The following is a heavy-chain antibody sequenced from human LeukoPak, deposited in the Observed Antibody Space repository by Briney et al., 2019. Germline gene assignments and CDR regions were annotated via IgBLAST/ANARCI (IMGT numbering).Heavy chain of an antibody. CDR3: ARDYWSDYWYFDL. D-gene: IGHD3-3*01. CDR1: GGSFSGYY. Sequence: LSLTCAVYGGSFSGYYMSWIRQAPGKGLEWVSYISSSGSTIYYADSVKGRFTISRDNAKNSLYLQMNSLRAEDTAVYYCARDYWSDYWYFDLWGRGTLVTVSS. V-gene: IGHV3-11*01. J-gene: IGHJ2*01. CDR2: ISSSGSTI.